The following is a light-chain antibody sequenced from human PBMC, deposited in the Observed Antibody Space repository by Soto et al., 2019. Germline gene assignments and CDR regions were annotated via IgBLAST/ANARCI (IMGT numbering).Light chain of an antibody. J-gene: IGKJ1*01. V-gene: IGKV3-20*01. CDR2: GAS. Sequence: EIVLTQSPGTLSLSPGERATLSCRASQSVSSSYLAWYQQKPGQAPRLLIYGASSRATGIPDRFSGNGSGTDFTLTISRLEPEDFAVYYCQQYGSPWTFGQGTKVEIK. CDR3: QQYGSPWT. CDR1: QSVSSSY.